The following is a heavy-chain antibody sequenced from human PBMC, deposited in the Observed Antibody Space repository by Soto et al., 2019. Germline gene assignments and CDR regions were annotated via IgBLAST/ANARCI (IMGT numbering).Heavy chain of an antibody. CDR3: ARAADDYYDSSGCDY. D-gene: IGHD3-22*01. CDR1: GYTFTSYG. Sequence: ASVKVSCKASGYTFTSYGISWVRQAPGQGLEWMGWISAYNGNTNYAQKLQGRVTMTTDTSTSTAYMELRSLRSDDTAVYYCARAADDYYDSSGCDYWGQGTLVTSPQ. J-gene: IGHJ4*02. CDR2: ISAYNGNT. V-gene: IGHV1-18*04.